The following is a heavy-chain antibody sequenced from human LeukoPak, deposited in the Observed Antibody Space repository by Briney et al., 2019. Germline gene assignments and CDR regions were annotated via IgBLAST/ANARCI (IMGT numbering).Heavy chain of an antibody. J-gene: IGHJ5*02. Sequence: PGGSLRLSCAASGFTFSNAWMSWVRQAPGRGLEWVGRIKRKTDGGTTDYAAPVKGRFTISRDDSKNTLYLQMNSLKTEDTAVYYCTTELKRYYDFWSGYSCWFDPWGQGTLVTVSS. V-gene: IGHV3-15*01. CDR2: IKRKTDGGTT. CDR3: TTELKRYYDFWSGYSCWFDP. D-gene: IGHD3-3*01. CDR1: GFTFSNAW.